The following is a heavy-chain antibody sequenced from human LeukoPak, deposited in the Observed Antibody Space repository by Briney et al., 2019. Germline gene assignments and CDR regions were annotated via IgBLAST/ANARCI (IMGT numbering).Heavy chain of an antibody. J-gene: IGHJ4*02. CDR1: GFTFSSYA. CDR2: ISGSGGST. D-gene: IGHD2-21*01. V-gene: IGHV3-23*01. CDR3: AKDLQRSSESGDHFSPFDY. Sequence: QPGGSLRLSCAASGFTFSSYAMSWVRQAPGKGLEWVSAISGSGGSTYYADSVKGRFTISRDNSKNTLYLQVNSLRAEDTAVYYCAKDLQRSSESGDHFSPFDYWGQGVLVTVSS.